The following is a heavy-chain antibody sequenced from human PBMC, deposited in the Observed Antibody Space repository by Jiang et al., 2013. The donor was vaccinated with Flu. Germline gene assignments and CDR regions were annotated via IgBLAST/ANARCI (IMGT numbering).Heavy chain of an antibody. CDR2: ISYDGRXK. Sequence: QLVESGGGVVQPGGSLRLSCTASGFTFSSYGMHWVRQAPGKGLEWVAVISYDGRXKNYETSVAGRFTISRDNPKKTVYLHMDSLRPEDTATYYCARPPYYYDSNVKGYFEYWGQGTLVTVSS. CDR3: ARPPYYYDSNVKGYFEY. CDR1: GFTFSSYG. V-gene: IGHV3-30*03. D-gene: IGHD3-22*01. J-gene: IGHJ4*02.